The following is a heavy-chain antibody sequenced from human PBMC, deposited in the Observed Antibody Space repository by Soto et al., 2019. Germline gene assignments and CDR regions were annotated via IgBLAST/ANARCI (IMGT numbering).Heavy chain of an antibody. Sequence: SETLSLTCTVSGGSVSSGSYYWIWIRQPPGKGLEWIGYIYYSGSTNYNPSLESRVTISVDTSKNQFSLKLSSVTAADTAVYYCARVEQLGDYYYYYGMDVWGQGTTVTVSS. CDR2: IYYSGST. D-gene: IGHD6-13*01. CDR3: ARVEQLGDYYYYYGMDV. V-gene: IGHV4-61*01. CDR1: GGSVSSGSYY. J-gene: IGHJ6*02.